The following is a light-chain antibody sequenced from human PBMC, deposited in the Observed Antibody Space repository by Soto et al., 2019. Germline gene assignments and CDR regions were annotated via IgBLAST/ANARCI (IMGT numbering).Light chain of an antibody. Sequence: DIVMTQSPASLSASLGESVTLSCRASQSVKSNLAWYQQTPGKAPNLLIYATFTIPTGIPSRFSGTSSGTDFTLTITSLQSEDFALYYCQQNYHCPYTFGQGTKVEIK. J-gene: IGKJ2*01. CDR1: QSVKSN. CDR2: ATF. V-gene: IGKV3-15*01. CDR3: QQNYHCPYT.